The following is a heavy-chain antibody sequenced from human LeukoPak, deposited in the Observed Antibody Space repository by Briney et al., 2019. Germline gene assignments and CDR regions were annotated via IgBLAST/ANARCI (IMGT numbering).Heavy chain of an antibody. J-gene: IGHJ4*02. CDR3: VREGNEVLTKDFDS. CDR2: INPHSGGT. D-gene: IGHD4-23*01. V-gene: IGHV1-2*02. CDR1: GFTFTGHY. Sequence: GASVKVSCKASGFTFTGHYIHWVRQAPGQGLEWMGYINPHSGGTNSPQKFQGRVTLTTDTSISAAYMELSSLISDDTAMYYCVREGNEVLTKDFDSWGQGTVVTVSS.